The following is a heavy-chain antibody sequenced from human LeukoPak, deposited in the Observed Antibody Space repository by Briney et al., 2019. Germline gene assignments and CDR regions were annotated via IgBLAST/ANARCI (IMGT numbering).Heavy chain of an antibody. V-gene: IGHV3-30-3*01. Sequence: PGGSLRLSCAASGFTFSSYAMHWVRQAPGKGLEWVAVISYDGSNKYYADSVKGRFTISRDNSKNTLYLQMNSLRAEDTAVYYCAKVAASKGGIQLWVLNYWGQGTLVTVSS. J-gene: IGHJ4*02. CDR3: AKVAASKGGIQLWVLNY. D-gene: IGHD5-18*01. CDR1: GFTFSSYA. CDR2: ISYDGSNK.